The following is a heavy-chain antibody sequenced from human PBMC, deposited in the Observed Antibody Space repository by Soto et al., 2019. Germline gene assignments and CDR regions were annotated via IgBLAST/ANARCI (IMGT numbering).Heavy chain of an antibody. V-gene: IGHV3-7*01. J-gene: IGHJ4*02. Sequence: TVGSLRLSCAASGFSFSNAWMSWVRQAPGKGPEWVAKIKKDGSEKCYVDSVKGRFSISRDNAKNSVYLQMNSLRAEDTAVYYCATNAYWGQGSLVTVSS. CDR2: IKKDGSEK. CDR1: GFSFSNAW. CDR3: ATNAY.